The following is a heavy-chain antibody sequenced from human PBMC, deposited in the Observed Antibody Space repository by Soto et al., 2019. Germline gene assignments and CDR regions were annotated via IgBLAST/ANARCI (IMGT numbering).Heavy chain of an antibody. V-gene: IGHV4-31*03. CDR3: AREMSSGWYVFDN. CDR2: IYYSGST. J-gene: IGHJ4*02. D-gene: IGHD6-19*01. CDR1: GGSISSGGYY. Sequence: PSETLSLTCTVSGGSISSGGYYWSWIRQHPGKGLEWIGYIYYSGSTYYNPSLKSRVTISVDTSKNQFSLMLSSVTAADTAVYYCAREMSSGWYVFDNWGQGTLFTVSS.